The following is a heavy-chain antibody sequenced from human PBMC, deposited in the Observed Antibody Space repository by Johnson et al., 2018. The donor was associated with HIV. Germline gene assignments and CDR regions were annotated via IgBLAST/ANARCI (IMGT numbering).Heavy chain of an antibody. Sequence: VQLVESGGGLVQPGGSLRLSCAASGFTFSSYWMSWVRQAPGQGLEWVAHIKQDGSETYYVDSVKGRFTISRDNSKNTLYLQMNSLRAEDTAVYYCARDASWDDAFDIWGQGTMVTVSS. CDR3: ARDASWDDAFDI. CDR1: GFTFSSYW. D-gene: IGHD2-2*01. J-gene: IGHJ3*02. CDR2: IKQDGSET. V-gene: IGHV3-7*01.